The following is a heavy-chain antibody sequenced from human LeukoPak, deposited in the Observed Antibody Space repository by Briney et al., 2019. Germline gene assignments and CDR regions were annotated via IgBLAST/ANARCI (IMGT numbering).Heavy chain of an antibody. CDR1: GYTFTSYD. J-gene: IGHJ4*02. D-gene: IGHD6-13*01. CDR2: MNPNSGNT. CDR3: ARDLRVSGSIAAAGTFGY. V-gene: IGHV1-8*03. Sequence: ASVKVSCKASGYTFTSYDINWVRQATGQGLEWMGWMNPNSGNTGYAQKFQGRVTITRNTSISTAYMELSSLRSEDTAVYYCARDLRVSGSIAAAGTFGYWGQGTLVTVSS.